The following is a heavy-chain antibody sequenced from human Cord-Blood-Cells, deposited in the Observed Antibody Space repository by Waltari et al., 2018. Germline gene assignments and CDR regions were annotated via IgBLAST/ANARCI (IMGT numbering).Heavy chain of an antibody. CDR3: ATSRRIAAADTFDY. J-gene: IGHJ4*02. D-gene: IGHD6-13*01. CDR1: GGTFSSYG. CDR2: IIPNFGTA. V-gene: IGHV1-69*01. Sequence: VQLVQSGAEVQKPGSSVKVSCKASGGTFSSYGHSWVRPAPGQGFEWMGGIIPNFGTANYAQEFQGRVTMTADESTSTVYMELSSLRSEDTAVYYCATSRRIAAADTFDYWRQGTLVTVSS.